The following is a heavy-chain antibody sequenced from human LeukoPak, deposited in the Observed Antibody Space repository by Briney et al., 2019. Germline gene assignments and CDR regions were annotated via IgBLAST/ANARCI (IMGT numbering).Heavy chain of an antibody. CDR2: INSDGSST. J-gene: IGHJ4*02. V-gene: IGHV3-74*01. Sequence: PGGSLRLSCAASGFTFSSYRMHWVRQAPGKGLVWVSRINSDGSSTSYADSVKGRFTISRDNAKNTLYLQMNSLRAEDTAVYYCARVWWFGEPYFDYWGQGTLVTVSS. CDR3: ARVWWFGEPYFDY. CDR1: GFTFSSYR. D-gene: IGHD3-10*01.